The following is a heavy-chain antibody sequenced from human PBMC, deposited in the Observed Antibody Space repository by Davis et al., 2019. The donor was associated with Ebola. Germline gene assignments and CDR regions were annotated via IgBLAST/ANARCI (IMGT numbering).Heavy chain of an antibody. Sequence: GESLKISCAASGFTFSGSAMHWVRQASGKGLEWVGRIRSKANSYATAYAASVKGRFTISRDDLKNTAYLQMNSLKTEDTAVYYCTTTTTHFDYWGQGTLVTVSS. CDR3: TTTTTHFDY. J-gene: IGHJ4*02. CDR1: GFTFSGSA. V-gene: IGHV3-73*01. D-gene: IGHD1-26*01. CDR2: IRSKANSYAT.